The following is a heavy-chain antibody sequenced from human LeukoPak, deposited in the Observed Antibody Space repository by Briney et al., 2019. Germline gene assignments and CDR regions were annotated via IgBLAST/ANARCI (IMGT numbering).Heavy chain of an antibody. CDR3: ARDLERLDY. CDR2: INPNTGNP. V-gene: IGHV7-4-1*02. J-gene: IGHJ4*02. D-gene: IGHD1-1*01. CDR1: GYIFTSYA. Sequence: ASVKVSCKASGYIFTSYAMNWVRQAPGQGLEWMGWINPNTGNPTYAQGFTGRFVFSLDTSVTTTYLQINSLQADDSAVYYCARDLERLDYWGQGTLVTVSS.